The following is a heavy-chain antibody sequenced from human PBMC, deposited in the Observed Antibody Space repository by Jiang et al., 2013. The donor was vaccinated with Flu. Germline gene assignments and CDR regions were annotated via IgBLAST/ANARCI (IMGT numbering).Heavy chain of an antibody. J-gene: IGHJ6*04. Sequence: QSGSELKKPGASVKVSCKASGYTFTSYAMNWVRQAPGQGLEWMGWINTNTGNPTYAQGFTGRFVFSLDTSVSTAYLQICSLKAGDTAVYYCARDTLLWFGGTPLYYYYGMDVWGKGTTVTVSS. CDR3: ARDTLLWFGGTPLYYYYGMDV. CDR2: INTNTGNP. CDR1: GYTFTSYA. D-gene: IGHD3-10*01. V-gene: IGHV7-4-1*01.